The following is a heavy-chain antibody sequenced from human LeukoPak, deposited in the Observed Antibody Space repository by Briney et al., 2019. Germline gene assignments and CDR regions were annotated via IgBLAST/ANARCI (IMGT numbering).Heavy chain of an antibody. J-gene: IGHJ4*02. CDR1: GYTFTSYD. Sequence: ASVKVSCKASGYTFTSYDINWVRQATGQGLEWMGWMSPNSGNTGYAQKFQGRVTMTRNTPISTAYMELSSLRSEDTAVYYCARVKKAHIAAAGYYFDYWGQGTLVTVSS. CDR2: MSPNSGNT. CDR3: ARVKKAHIAAAGYYFDY. D-gene: IGHD6-13*01. V-gene: IGHV1-8*01.